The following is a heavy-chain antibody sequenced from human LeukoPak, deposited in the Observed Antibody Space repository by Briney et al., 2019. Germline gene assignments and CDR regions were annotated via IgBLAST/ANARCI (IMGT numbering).Heavy chain of an antibody. V-gene: IGHV3-48*01. Sequence: GGSLRLSCAASGFIVTNYYMNWVRQAPGKGLEWVSYISSGSSTIYYTDSVKGRFTISRDNAKNSLSLQMNSLRAEDTAVYYCARNKPYDKWGQGTLVTVSS. D-gene: IGHD3-9*01. CDR2: ISSGSSTI. CDR1: GFIVTNYY. CDR3: ARNKPYDK. J-gene: IGHJ4*02.